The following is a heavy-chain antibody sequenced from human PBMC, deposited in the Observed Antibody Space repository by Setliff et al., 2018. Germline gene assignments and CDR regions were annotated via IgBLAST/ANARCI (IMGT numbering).Heavy chain of an antibody. CDR2: MNPNSGNT. V-gene: IGHV1-8*03. Sequence: ASVKVSCKASGYTFTSYDINWVRQATGQGLEWMGWMNPNSGNTGYAQKFQGRVTITRDTSASTAYMELSSLRSEDTAVYYCARDKLWLMGYYYYYYMDVWGKGTTVTVSS. CDR1: GYTFTSYD. D-gene: IGHD5-18*01. J-gene: IGHJ6*03. CDR3: ARDKLWLMGYYYYYYMDV.